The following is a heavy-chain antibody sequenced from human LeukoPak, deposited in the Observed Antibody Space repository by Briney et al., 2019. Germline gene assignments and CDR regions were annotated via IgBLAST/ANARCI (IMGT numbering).Heavy chain of an antibody. Sequence: SETLSLSCAVYGGSFSGYYWSWIRQPRGKGLEWIGEINHSGSTNYNPSLKSRVTISVDTSKNQFSLNLSSETAADTAVYYCARREGDTSMVRSFDYWGQGTLGTVSS. D-gene: IGHD5-18*01. V-gene: IGHV4-34*01. CDR1: GGSFSGYY. CDR3: ARREGDTSMVRSFDY. J-gene: IGHJ4*02. CDR2: INHSGST.